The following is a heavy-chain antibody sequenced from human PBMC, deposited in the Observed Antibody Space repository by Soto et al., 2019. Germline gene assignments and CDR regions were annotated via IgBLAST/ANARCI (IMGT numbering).Heavy chain of an antibody. CDR2: ISGTSNTI. CDR1: GFNVSTYS. V-gene: IGHV3-48*02. CDR3: TRTRYDTGGYAFDI. Sequence: GGSLRLSCADSGFNVSTYSMNWVRQAPGKGLEWVSYISGTSNTIEYADSVKGRFTISRDNAKNSVHLQMISLRDEDTAVYYCTRTRYDTGGYAFDIWGQGTKVTVSS. D-gene: IGHD3-22*01. J-gene: IGHJ3*02.